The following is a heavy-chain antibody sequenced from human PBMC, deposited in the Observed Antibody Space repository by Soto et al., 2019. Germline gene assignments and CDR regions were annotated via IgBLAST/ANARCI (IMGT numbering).Heavy chain of an antibody. D-gene: IGHD3-16*01. CDR2: IYHSGST. CDR3: ARGGIGDPLDY. V-gene: IGHV4-4*02. Sequence: SETLSLTCAVSGGSISSSNWWSWVRQPPGKGLEWIGEIYHSGSTNYNPSLKSRVTISXXXXXXQXSXKXXXVTAADTAVYYCARGGIGDPLDYWGQGTLVTVS. CDR1: GGSISSSNW. J-gene: IGHJ4*02.